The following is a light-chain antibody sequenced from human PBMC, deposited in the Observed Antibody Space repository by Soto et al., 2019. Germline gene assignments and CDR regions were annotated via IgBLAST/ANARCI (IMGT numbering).Light chain of an antibody. J-gene: IGKJ1*01. CDR3: QQSYSTPWT. V-gene: IGKV1-39*01. CDR1: QSISSY. Sequence: IQMTQSLYSLSPSLAYTHTITCQASQSISSYLNWSQQKPGKAPKLLIYAASSLQSGVLSRFSGSGSGTDFTLTISSLQPEDFATYYCQQSYSTPWTFGQGPKVDIK. CDR2: AAS.